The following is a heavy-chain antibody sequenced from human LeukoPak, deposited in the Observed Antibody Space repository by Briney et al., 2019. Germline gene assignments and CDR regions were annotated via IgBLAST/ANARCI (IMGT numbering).Heavy chain of an antibody. Sequence: GGSLRLSCAASGFSFGGYAMTWVRQAPGKGLEWVSVISGSGATPRYADSVRGRFTISRDNSGNMLYLQMSSLGAEDTAIYYCAKAARGYTASSPDSWGQGALVTVSS. CDR3: AKAARGYTASSPDS. J-gene: IGHJ4*02. V-gene: IGHV3-23*01. D-gene: IGHD2-2*02. CDR1: GFSFGGYA. CDR2: ISGSGATP.